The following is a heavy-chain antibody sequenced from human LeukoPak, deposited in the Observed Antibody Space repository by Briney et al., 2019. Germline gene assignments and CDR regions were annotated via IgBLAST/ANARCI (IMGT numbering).Heavy chain of an antibody. V-gene: IGHV3-48*04. CDR1: GFTFSSYA. CDR2: IRRSSSTI. D-gene: IGHD3-3*01. Sequence: GGSLRLSCAASGFTFSSYAMSWVRQAPGKGLEWLSYIRRSSSTIYYADSVKGLFTISRDNTKNSLYLQMNSLRAEDTAVYYCARDRQITIPDYMDVCGKGATVTVSS. J-gene: IGHJ6*03. CDR3: ARDRQITIPDYMDV.